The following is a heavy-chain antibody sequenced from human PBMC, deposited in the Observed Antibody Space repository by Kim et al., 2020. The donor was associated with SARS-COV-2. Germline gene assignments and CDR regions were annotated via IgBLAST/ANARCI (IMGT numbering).Heavy chain of an antibody. CDR1: GGSISSYY. V-gene: IGHV4-59*13. CDR2: IYYSGST. J-gene: IGHJ4*02. Sequence: SETLSLTCTVSGGSISSYYWSWIRQPPGKGLEWIGYIYYSGSTNYNPSLKSRVTISVDTSKNQFSLKLSSVTAADTAVYYCASARPGRYFDWLPTTYYFDYWGQGTLVTVSS. CDR3: ASARPGRYFDWLPTTYYFDY. D-gene: IGHD3-9*01.